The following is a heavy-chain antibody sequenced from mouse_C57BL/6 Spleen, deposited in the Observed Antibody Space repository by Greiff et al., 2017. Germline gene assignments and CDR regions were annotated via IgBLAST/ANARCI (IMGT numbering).Heavy chain of an antibody. Sequence: VQLQQPGAELVQPGASVNVSCKASGYTFTSYWMHWVQQRPGQGLEWIGRIQPSDSDTNYNQKFKGKATLTIDKSSGTAYMQLSSLTAEDSAIYCCLSNYGFAYWGQGTLVTVSA. CDR2: IQPSDSDT. CDR3: LSNYGFAY. J-gene: IGHJ3*01. D-gene: IGHD2-5*01. CDR1: GYTFTSYW. V-gene: IGHV1-74*01.